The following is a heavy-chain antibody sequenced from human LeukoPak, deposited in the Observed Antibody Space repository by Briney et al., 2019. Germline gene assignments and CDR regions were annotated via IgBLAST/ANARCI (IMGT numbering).Heavy chain of an antibody. D-gene: IGHD3-22*01. V-gene: IGHV4-34*01. CDR2: INHSGST. CDR3: ASGGTSVMLRSGYYYYLDY. J-gene: IGHJ4*02. CDR1: GGSFSGYY. Sequence: SETLSLTCAVYGGSFSGYYWSWIRQPPGKGLEWIGEINHSGSTNYNPSLKSRVTISVDTSKNQFSLKLSSVTAADTAVYYCASGGTSVMLRSGYYYYLDYWGQGTLVTVSS.